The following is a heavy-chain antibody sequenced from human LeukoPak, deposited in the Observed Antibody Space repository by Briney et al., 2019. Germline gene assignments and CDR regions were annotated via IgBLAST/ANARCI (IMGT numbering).Heavy chain of an antibody. CDR2: IYHSGST. J-gene: IGHJ4*02. Sequence: PSETLSLTCAVSGGSISSSNWWSWVRQPPGKGLEWIGEIYHSGSTNYNPSLKSRVTISVDTSKNQFSLKLSSVTAADTAVYYCARDWGGPHYFDYWGQGTLVTVSS. CDR1: GGSISSSNW. CDR3: ARDWGGPHYFDY. V-gene: IGHV4-4*02. D-gene: IGHD3-16*01.